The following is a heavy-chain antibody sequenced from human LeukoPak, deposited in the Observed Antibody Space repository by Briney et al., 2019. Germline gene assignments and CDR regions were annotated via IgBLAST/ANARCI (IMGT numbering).Heavy chain of an antibody. Sequence: GGSLRLSCAASGFTFSSYAMSWVRQAPGKGLEGVSAISGSGGSTYYADSVKGRFTISRDNSKNTLYLQMNSLRAEDTAVYYCAKDSGLRGTSGGFFDYWGQGTLVTVSS. J-gene: IGHJ4*02. CDR3: AKDSGLRGTSGGFFDY. D-gene: IGHD3-10*01. CDR2: ISGSGGST. CDR1: GFTFSSYA. V-gene: IGHV3-23*01.